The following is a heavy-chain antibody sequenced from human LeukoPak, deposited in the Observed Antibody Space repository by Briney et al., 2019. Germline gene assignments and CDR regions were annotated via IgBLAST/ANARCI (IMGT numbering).Heavy chain of an antibody. CDR3: ARDFVGSYYMDV. J-gene: IGHJ6*03. V-gene: IGHV3-30*04. D-gene: IGHD1-26*01. Sequence: PGGSLRLSCAASGFIFSGYAMHWVRQAPGKGLEWVAVISYDGSNKYYADSVKGRFTISRDNSKNTLYLQMNSLRAEDTAVYYCARDFVGSYYMDVWGKGTTVTVSS. CDR1: GFIFSGYA. CDR2: ISYDGSNK.